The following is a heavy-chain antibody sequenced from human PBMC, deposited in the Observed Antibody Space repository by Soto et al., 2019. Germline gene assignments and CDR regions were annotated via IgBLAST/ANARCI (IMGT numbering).Heavy chain of an antibody. J-gene: IGHJ6*02. CDR2: INPSGGST. CDR3: AKDRSRYCISISCYSPGMDV. D-gene: IGHD2-2*01. V-gene: IGHV1-46*01. CDR1: GYTFTIYY. Sequence: ASVKVSCKASGYTFTIYYMHWVRQAPGQGLEWMGIINPSGGSTSYAQKFQGRVTMTRDTSTSTVYMELSSLRSEDTAVYYCAKDRSRYCISISCYSPGMDVWGQGTTVTVSS.